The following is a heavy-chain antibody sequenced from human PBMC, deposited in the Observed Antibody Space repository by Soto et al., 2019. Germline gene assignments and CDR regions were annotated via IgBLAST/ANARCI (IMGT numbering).Heavy chain of an antibody. Sequence: SVKVSCKASGGTFSSYTISWVRQAPGQGLEWMGRIIPILGIANYAQKFQGRVTITADKSTSTAYMELSSLRSEDTAVYYCARDPRAMVTGTNLDYWGQGTLVTVSS. D-gene: IGHD1-20*01. J-gene: IGHJ4*02. V-gene: IGHV1-69*04. CDR1: GGTFSSYT. CDR3: ARDPRAMVTGTNLDY. CDR2: IIPILGIA.